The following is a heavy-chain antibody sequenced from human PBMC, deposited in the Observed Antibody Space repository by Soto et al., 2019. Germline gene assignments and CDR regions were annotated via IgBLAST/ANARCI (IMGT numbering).Heavy chain of an antibody. Sequence: QSQTLSLTCAISGDSVSSNSAAWNWIRQSPSRGLEWLGRTYYRSKWYNDYAVSVKSRITINPDTSKNQFSLQLNSVTPEDTAVYYCARDALYCSGGSCYSGFDPWGQGTLVTVSS. CDR1: GDSVSSNSAA. CDR2: TYYRSKWYN. J-gene: IGHJ5*02. V-gene: IGHV6-1*01. CDR3: ARDALYCSGGSCYSGFDP. D-gene: IGHD2-15*01.